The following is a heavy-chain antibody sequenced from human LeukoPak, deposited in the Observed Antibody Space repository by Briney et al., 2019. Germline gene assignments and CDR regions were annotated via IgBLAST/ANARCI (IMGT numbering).Heavy chain of an antibody. Sequence: ASVKVSCKASGYTFTSYAMSWVRQAPGQGLEWMGWINTNTGNPTYAQGFTGRFVFSLDTSVSTAYLQISSLKAEDTAVYYCARDSGITIFGVVIHYYYYGMDVWGQGTTVTVSS. CDR2: INTNTGNP. CDR1: GYTFTSYA. J-gene: IGHJ6*02. V-gene: IGHV7-4-1*02. CDR3: ARDSGITIFGVVIHYYYYGMDV. D-gene: IGHD3-3*01.